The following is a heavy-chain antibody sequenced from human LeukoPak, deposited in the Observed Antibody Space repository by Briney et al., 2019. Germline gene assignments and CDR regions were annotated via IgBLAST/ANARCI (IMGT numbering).Heavy chain of an antibody. CDR1: GFTFSSYG. CDR3: TRLSDTEGSSTSYRASDL. Sequence: PGGSLRLSCAASGFTFSSYGMHWVRQAPGKGLEWVAVISYDGSNKYYADSVKGRFTISRDNSKNTLYLQMNSLRAEDAAVYYCTRLSDTEGSSTSYRASDLWGQGTMVIVSS. CDR2: ISYDGSNK. V-gene: IGHV3-30*03. D-gene: IGHD2-2*01. J-gene: IGHJ3*01.